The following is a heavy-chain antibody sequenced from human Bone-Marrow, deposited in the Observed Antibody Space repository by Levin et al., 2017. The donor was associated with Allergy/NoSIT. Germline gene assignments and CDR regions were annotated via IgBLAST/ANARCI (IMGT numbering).Heavy chain of an antibody. CDR1: GGFVKDEY. CDR3: ARGHYGN. CDR2: VDKSGTT. V-gene: IGHV4-59*02. D-gene: IGHD3-10*01. Sequence: KASETLSLTCTISGGFVKDEYWRWIRQPPGEGLEWIGYVDKSGTTSYSPSLRSRVRISVDTSRNQVSLMLTSVTAADTAMYYWARGHYGNWGQGTMVTVSS. J-gene: IGHJ3*01.